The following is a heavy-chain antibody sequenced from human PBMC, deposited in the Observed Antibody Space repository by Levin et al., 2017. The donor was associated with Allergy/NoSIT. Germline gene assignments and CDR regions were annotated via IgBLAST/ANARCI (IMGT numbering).Heavy chain of an antibody. J-gene: IGHJ6*03. V-gene: IGHV3-23*01. D-gene: IGHD5-18*01. CDR1: GFLFNDYV. CDR2: ISDSGGRT. Sequence: GESLKISCAASGFLFNDYVMTWVRQAPGKGLEWVSSISDSGGRTDYADSVKGRFTISRDNSKNTLYLQMNSLRAEDTALYFCAKDGYSDYYFYSMAVWGKGTTVTVSS. CDR3: AKDGYSDYYFYSMAV.